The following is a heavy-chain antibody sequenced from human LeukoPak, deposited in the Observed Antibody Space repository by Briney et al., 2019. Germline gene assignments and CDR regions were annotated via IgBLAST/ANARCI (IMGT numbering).Heavy chain of an antibody. CDR3: AKSLVGTTRGYDY. CDR1: GFTFNYAW. CDR2: ISGSSGGT. D-gene: IGHD1-26*01. J-gene: IGHJ4*02. Sequence: PGGSLRLSCAASGFTFNYAWMHWVRQAPGRGLEWVSAISGSSGGTFYADSVKGRFTISRDSSKNTLYLQMNSLRDEDTAIYYCAKSLVGTTRGYDYWGQGTLVTVSS. V-gene: IGHV3-23*01.